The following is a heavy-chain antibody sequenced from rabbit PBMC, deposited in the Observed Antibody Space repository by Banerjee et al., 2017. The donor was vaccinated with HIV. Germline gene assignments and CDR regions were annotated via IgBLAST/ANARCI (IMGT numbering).Heavy chain of an antibody. CDR3: ASHTGNSYFNL. J-gene: IGHJ4*01. CDR2: IYNGDGRT. V-gene: IGHV1S45*01. D-gene: IGHD8-1*01. Sequence: QEQLEESGGDLVKPEGSLTLTCTASGFSFSSYWMTWVRQAPGKGLEWIGAIYNGDGRTYYASWAKGRFTISKTSSTTVTLQMTSLTAADTATYFCASHTGNSYFNLWGPGTLVTVS. CDR1: GFSFSSYW.